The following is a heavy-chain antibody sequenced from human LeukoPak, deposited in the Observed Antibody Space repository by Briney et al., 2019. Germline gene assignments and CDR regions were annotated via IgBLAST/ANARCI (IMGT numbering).Heavy chain of an antibody. Sequence: GGSLRLSCAASGFAFSSHGMNWVRQAPGKGLEWISYVSSTGSVYYANSVKGRFTISRDNAKNSLYLQMNSLRAEDTSVYYCATWAGAAADFSGPFDDWGQGTLVTVSS. CDR3: ATWAGAAADFSGPFDD. V-gene: IGHV3-48*01. CDR2: VSSTGSV. J-gene: IGHJ5*02. CDR1: GFAFSSHG. D-gene: IGHD6-13*01.